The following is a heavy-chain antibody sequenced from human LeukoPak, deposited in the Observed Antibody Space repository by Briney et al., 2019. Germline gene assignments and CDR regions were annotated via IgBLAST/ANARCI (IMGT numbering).Heavy chain of an antibody. CDR1: GYTFTNYG. V-gene: IGHV1-18*01. Sequence: ASVTVSCKASGYTFTNYGISWVRQAPGQGLEWMGWISTYNGNSNYAQKLQDRVTMTTDTSTTTAYMDLRSLRSDDTAVYYCARAGGWAREDYKGDAFDIWGQGTMVTVSS. CDR3: ARAGGWAREDYKGDAFDI. J-gene: IGHJ3*02. CDR2: ISTYNGNS. D-gene: IGHD6-19*01.